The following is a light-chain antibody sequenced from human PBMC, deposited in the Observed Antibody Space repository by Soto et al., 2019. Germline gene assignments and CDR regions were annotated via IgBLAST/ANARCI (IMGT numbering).Light chain of an antibody. CDR1: QSVTSTY. V-gene: IGKV3-20*01. CDR3: QHYDCSPST. Sequence: EIVLTQSPGTLSSSPGERVTLSCRASQSVTSTYLAWYQQKPGQAPSLLNYGVSSRATGIPDRFSGSESGTDFTLTISRLEPESFPLYYCQHYDCSPSTFGRWTKVEIK. J-gene: IGKJ1*01. CDR2: GVS.